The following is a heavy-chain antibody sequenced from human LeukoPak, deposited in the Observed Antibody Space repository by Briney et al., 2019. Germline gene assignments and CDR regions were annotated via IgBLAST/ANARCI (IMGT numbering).Heavy chain of an antibody. CDR3: TTVTHGYFDL. J-gene: IGHJ2*01. V-gene: IGHV3-66*02. CDR2: IYSGGST. D-gene: IGHD4-17*01. Sequence: PGGSLRLSCAASGFTVSSNYMSWVRQAPGKGLEWVSVIYSGGSTYYADSVKGRFTISRDNSKNTLSLQMNSLRAEDTAVYYCTTVTHGYFDLWGRGTLVTVSS. CDR1: GFTVSSNY.